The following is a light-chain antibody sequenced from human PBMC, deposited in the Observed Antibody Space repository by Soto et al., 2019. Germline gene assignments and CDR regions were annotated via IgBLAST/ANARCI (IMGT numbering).Light chain of an antibody. V-gene: IGKV4-1*01. CDR1: QSVFYSSNNKNY. CDR3: QPYNNWPLT. J-gene: IGKJ4*01. CDR2: WAS. Sequence: DLVMTQSPDSVAVSLGERATINCKSSQSVFYSSNNKNYLAWYQKKPGQPPKLLIYWASTRASGVPGRFSGSGSGTDFTLTIYSLQAEDGAVYYCQPYNNWPLTFGGGTKVDIK.